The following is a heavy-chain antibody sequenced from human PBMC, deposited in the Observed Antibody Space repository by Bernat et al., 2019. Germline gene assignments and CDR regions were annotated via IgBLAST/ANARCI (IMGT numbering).Heavy chain of an antibody. V-gene: IGHV4-39*01. CDR1: GGSISSSSYY. CDR3: ASEDRVWAWYFDL. D-gene: IGHD2-15*01. CDR2: IYYRGST. Sequence: QLHLQESGPGLVKPSETLSLTCTVPGGSISSSSYYSGWVPQPPGKGLGWIGSIYYRGSTYYNPALKSRVTISVDTSKNQFSLRLSSVNAAETALYYCASEDRVWAWYFDLWGRGTLVTVSS. J-gene: IGHJ2*01.